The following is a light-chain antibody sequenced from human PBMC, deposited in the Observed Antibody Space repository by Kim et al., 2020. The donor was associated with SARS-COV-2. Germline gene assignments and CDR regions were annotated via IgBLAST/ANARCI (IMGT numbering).Light chain of an antibody. Sequence: QSVLTQPPSASGTPGQSVTISCSGSSSNIGGNAVNWYQQLPGTAPKLLIYVNYKRPSGVPGRFAASTSGTSASLVISELQSEDEADYYCATWDDSLNSVLFGGGTQLTVL. J-gene: IGLJ2*01. CDR1: SSNIGGNA. CDR2: VNY. CDR3: ATWDDSLNSVL. V-gene: IGLV1-44*01.